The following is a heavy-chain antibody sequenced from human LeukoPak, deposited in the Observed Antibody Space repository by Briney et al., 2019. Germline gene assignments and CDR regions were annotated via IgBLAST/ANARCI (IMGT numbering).Heavy chain of an antibody. CDR3: ARDGYCTNGVCYGWFDP. CDR2: ISSSSSYI. J-gene: IGHJ5*02. CDR1: GFTFSSYS. Sequence: GGSLRLSCAASGFTFSSYSMNWVRQAPGKGLGWVSSISSSSSYIYYADSVKGRFTISRDNAKNSLYLQMNSLRAEDTAVYYCARDGYCTNGVCYGWFDPWGQGTLVTVSS. D-gene: IGHD2-8*01. V-gene: IGHV3-21*01.